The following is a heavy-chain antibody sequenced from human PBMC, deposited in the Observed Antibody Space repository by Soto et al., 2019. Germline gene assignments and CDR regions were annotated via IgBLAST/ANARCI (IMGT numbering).Heavy chain of an antibody. D-gene: IGHD2-21*02. Sequence: SETLSLTCAVSGGSISSYYWSWIRQPPGKGLEWIGYIYYSGSTNYNPSLKSRVTISVDTSKNQFSLKLSSVTAADPAVYYCARSPSYCGGDGYSVWFDPWGQGTLVTVSS. V-gene: IGHV4-59*08. CDR3: ARSPSYCGGDGYSVWFDP. J-gene: IGHJ5*02. CDR1: GGSISSYY. CDR2: IYYSGST.